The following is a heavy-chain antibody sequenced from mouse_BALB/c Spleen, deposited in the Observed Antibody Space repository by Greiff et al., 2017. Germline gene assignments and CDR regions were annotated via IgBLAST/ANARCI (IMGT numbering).Heavy chain of an antibody. D-gene: IGHD1-1*01. CDR3: ARNWDLDYGYFDY. CDR1: GFSFSRYS. V-gene: IGHV2-6-4*01. Sequence: VQLQESGPGLVAPSQCLSLTCTVSGFSFSRYSVHWVRQPPGKGLEWLGMIWGGGSTDYNSALKSRLSISKDNSKSQVFLKMNSLQTDDTAMYYCARNWDLDYGYFDYWGQGTTLTVSA. CDR2: IWGGGST. J-gene: IGHJ2*01.